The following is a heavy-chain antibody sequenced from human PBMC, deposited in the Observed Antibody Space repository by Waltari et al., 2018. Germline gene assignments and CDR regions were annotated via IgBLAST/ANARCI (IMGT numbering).Heavy chain of an antibody. Sequence: EVQLLESGGGLVQPGGSLRLSWAASGLSFSKAGMTWVRQTPGKGLDWVATITDTGGSTFYADSVKGRFAISRDNSKNTLYLQMSSLRAGDTAVYYCATSFRGKFDFWGQGTLVTVSS. CDR3: ATSFRGKFDF. CDR1: GLSFSKAG. J-gene: IGHJ4*02. D-gene: IGHD3-16*01. V-gene: IGHV3-23*01. CDR2: ITDTGGST.